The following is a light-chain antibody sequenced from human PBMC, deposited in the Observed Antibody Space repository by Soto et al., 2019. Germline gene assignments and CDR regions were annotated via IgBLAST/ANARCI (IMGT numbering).Light chain of an antibody. Sequence: QSALTQPASVSGSPGQSITISCTGTSNDVGGYNYVSWYQQHPGKAPKLIIYDVSHRPSGVSNRFSGSKSGITASLTISGLHTEDEADYYCSSYTITSIYVFGTGTKLTVL. CDR1: SNDVGGYNY. J-gene: IGLJ1*01. CDR3: SSYTITSIYV. CDR2: DVS. V-gene: IGLV2-14*03.